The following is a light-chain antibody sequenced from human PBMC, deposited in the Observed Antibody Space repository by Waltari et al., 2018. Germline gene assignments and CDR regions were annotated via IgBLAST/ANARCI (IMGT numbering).Light chain of an antibody. CDR2: DVS. CDR3: ISYTSSSTWV. V-gene: IGLV2-14*03. CDR1: SSDVGGYNY. J-gene: IGLJ3*02. Sequence: QSALTQPASVSGSPGQSITISCTGTSSDVGGYNYVSWYQQHPGKAPKLIIYDVSNRPSGVSNRFSGSKSGNTASLTIPGLQTEDEADYYCISYTSSSTWVFGGGTKLTVL.